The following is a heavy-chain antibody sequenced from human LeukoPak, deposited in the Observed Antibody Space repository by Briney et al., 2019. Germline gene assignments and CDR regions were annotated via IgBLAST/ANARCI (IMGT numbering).Heavy chain of an antibody. CDR3: ARDQNSCFDY. CDR2: IYTSGST. D-gene: IGHD2/OR15-2a*01. CDR1: GGYISSGSYN. Sequence: SETLSLTCTVSGGYISSGSYNWSWIRQPAGMGLEWIGRIYTSGSTNYNPSLKSRVTISVDTSKNQFSLKLSSVTAADTAVYYCARDQNSCFDYWGQGTLVTVSS. V-gene: IGHV4-61*02. J-gene: IGHJ4*02.